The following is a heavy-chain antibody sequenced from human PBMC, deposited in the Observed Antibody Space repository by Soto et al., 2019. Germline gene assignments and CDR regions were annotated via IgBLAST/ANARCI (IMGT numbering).Heavy chain of an antibody. D-gene: IGHD1-26*01. CDR1: GGTSSSYA. V-gene: IGHV1-69*01. CDR3: ARGGGATYPYFYYGMDV. J-gene: IGHJ6*02. Sequence: QVQLVQSGAEVKKPGSSMKVSCKAAGGTSSSYAFSWVRQAPGQGLEGMGGIITRTGRTNYAQKVQGRGTITADEYTSTAYVELSSRRSEDTAVYYCARGGGATYPYFYYGMDVWGPGTTVTVSS. CDR2: IITRTGRT.